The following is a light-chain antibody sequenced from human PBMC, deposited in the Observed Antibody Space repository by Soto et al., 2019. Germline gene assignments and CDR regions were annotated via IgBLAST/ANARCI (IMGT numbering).Light chain of an antibody. Sequence: DIQMTQSPSSLSASVGDRVTITCRASQSISKYLNWYQQKPGKAPNLLIYATSNLQSGVPSRFSGSGSGTDFTLTISSLQAEDFATYFCQQSYTTPRSCGQGTKLEIK. V-gene: IGKV1-39*01. J-gene: IGKJ2*01. CDR3: QQSYTTPRS. CDR1: QSISKY. CDR2: ATS.